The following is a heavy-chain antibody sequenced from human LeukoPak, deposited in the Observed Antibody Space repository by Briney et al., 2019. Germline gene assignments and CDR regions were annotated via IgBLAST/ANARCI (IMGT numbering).Heavy chain of an antibody. Sequence: PSETLSLTCTVSGGSISSYYWSWIRQPPGKGLEWIGYIYYSGSTNYNPSLKSRVTMSVDTSKNQFSLKLSSVTAADTAVYYCAGGTYYDFWSGYFGVEPGYYFDYWGQGTLVTVSS. V-gene: IGHV4-59*12. D-gene: IGHD3-3*01. CDR2: IYYSGST. CDR3: AGGTYYDFWSGYFGVEPGYYFDY. J-gene: IGHJ4*02. CDR1: GGSISSYY.